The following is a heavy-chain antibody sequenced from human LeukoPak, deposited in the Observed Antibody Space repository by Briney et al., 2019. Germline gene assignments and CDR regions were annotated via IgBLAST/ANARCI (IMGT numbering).Heavy chain of an antibody. CDR1: GFTVSSNY. CDR2: IYSGGST. D-gene: IGHD3-10*01. J-gene: IGHJ4*02. Sequence: GGSLRLSCAASGFTVSSNYMSWVRQAPGKGLEWVSVIYSGGSTYYADSVKGRFTISRDNSKNTLYLQMNSLRAEDTAVYYCARPRFGEFDWYYFDYWGQGTPVTASS. CDR3: ARPRFGEFDWYYFDY. V-gene: IGHV3-53*01.